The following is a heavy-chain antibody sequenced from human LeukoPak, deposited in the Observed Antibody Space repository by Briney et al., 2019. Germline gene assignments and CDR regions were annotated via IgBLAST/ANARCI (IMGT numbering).Heavy chain of an antibody. CDR2: IGTAGDT. V-gene: IGHV3-13*01. D-gene: IGHD6-13*01. Sequence: PGGSLRLSCATSGFTFSNHAMHWVRQATGKGLEWVSAIGTAGDTFYPGSVKGRFTISRENAKNSLSLQMNSLRAEDTAVYYCAKDRVAAAVYFFDYWGQGTLVTVSS. J-gene: IGHJ4*02. CDR1: GFTFSNHA. CDR3: AKDRVAAAVYFFDY.